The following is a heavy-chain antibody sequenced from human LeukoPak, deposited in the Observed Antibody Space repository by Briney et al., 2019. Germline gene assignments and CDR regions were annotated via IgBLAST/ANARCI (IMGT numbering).Heavy chain of an antibody. CDR2: ISGSGGST. CDR1: GFTFSSYA. V-gene: IGHV3-23*01. CDR3: AKARDIVVVVAATNY. J-gene: IGHJ4*02. D-gene: IGHD2-15*01. Sequence: GGSLRLSCAASGFTFSSYAMSWVRQAPGKGLEGVSAISGSGGSTYYADSVKGRFTISRDNSKNTLYLQMNSLRAEDTAVYYCAKARDIVVVVAATNYWGQGTLVTVSS.